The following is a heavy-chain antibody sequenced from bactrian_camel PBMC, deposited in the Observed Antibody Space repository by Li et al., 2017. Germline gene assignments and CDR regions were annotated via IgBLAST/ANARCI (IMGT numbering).Heavy chain of an antibody. CDR3: VMSTTVGNSLTN. V-gene: IGHV3S25*01. CDR1: GFTFSDYW. D-gene: IGHD8*01. CDR2: VNEGDRGLT. J-gene: IGHJ4*01. Sequence: QLVESGGGLVQPGGSLTLSCAASGFTFSDYWMYWVRQGPGKGLEWVSAVNEGDRGLTSYADSVKGRFTISRDNDKNTVHLQMNSLNPEDTAVYYCVMSTTVGNSLTNWGQGTQVTVS.